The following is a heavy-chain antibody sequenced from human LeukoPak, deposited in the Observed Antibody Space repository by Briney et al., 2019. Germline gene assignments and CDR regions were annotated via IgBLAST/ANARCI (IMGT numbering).Heavy chain of an antibody. D-gene: IGHD3-10*01. Sequence: SETLSLTCTVSGGSLSTWSWLRLPPGKGLEWVGYVYFTGSPKYNPSLKTRVTISQDTSKNQFFLNLRSVTAADTAVYYCARGPFPNYYGSGSFELWGQGALVTVSS. CDR1: GGSLST. CDR2: VYFTGSP. CDR3: ARGPFPNYYGSGSFEL. V-gene: IGHV4-59*12. J-gene: IGHJ4*02.